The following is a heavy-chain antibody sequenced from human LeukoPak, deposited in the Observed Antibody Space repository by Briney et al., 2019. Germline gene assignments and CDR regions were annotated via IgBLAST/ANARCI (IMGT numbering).Heavy chain of an antibody. V-gene: IGHV1-69*04. CDR2: IIPILGIA. D-gene: IGHD6-6*01. J-gene: IGHJ4*02. CDR1: GGTFSSYA. Sequence: ASVKVCCKASGGTFSSYAISWVRQAPGQGLEWMGRIIPILGIAHYAQKFQGRVTITADKSTSTAYMELSSLRSEDMAVYYCARDGPGGAALDYWGQGTLVTVSS. CDR3: ARDGPGGAALDY.